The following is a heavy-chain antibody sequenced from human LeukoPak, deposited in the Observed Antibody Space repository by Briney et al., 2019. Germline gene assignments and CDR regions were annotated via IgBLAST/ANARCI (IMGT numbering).Heavy chain of an antibody. CDR1: GFTFSSSW. D-gene: IGHD2-2*01. Sequence: GGSLRLSCAASGFTFSSSWMTWVRQAPGKGLEWVANMNEDGSTKNYVDSVKGRFTISRDNAQNSLFLQISSLRAEDTAVYYCARDYASNALDIWGQGTMVTVSS. CDR3: ARDYASNALDI. CDR2: MNEDGSTK. J-gene: IGHJ3*02. V-gene: IGHV3-7*01.